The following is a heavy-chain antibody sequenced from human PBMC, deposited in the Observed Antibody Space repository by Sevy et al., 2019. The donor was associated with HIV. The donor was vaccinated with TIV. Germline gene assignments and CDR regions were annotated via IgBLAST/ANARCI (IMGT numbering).Heavy chain of an antibody. Sequence: GGSLRLSCAASGFTFSSYAMSWVRQAPGKGLEWVSAISGSGGSTYYADSVKGRFTMSRDNSKNTLYLQMNSLRAEDTAVYYCAKDLGGDYDYVWGSYRSNYFDYWGQGTLVTVSS. D-gene: IGHD3-16*02. CDR3: AKDLGGDYDYVWGSYRSNYFDY. CDR1: GFTFSSYA. CDR2: ISGSGGST. J-gene: IGHJ4*02. V-gene: IGHV3-23*01.